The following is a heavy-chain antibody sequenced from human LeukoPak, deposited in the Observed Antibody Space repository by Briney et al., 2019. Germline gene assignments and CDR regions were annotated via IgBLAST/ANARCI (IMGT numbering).Heavy chain of an antibody. CDR3: ARAAPSDHNVLRYFDWQSSGDAFDI. J-gene: IGHJ3*02. CDR2: ISGSGGST. D-gene: IGHD3-9*01. CDR1: GFTFSSYA. V-gene: IGHV3-23*01. Sequence: GGSLRLSCAASGFTFSSYAMSWVRQAPGKGLEWVSAISGSGGSTYYADSVKGRFTISRDNSKNTLYLQMNSLRAEDTAVYYCARAAPSDHNVLRYFDWQSSGDAFDIWGQGTMVTVSS.